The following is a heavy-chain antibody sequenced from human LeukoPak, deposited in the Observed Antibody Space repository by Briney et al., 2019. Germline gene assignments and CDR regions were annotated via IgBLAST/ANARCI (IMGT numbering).Heavy chain of an antibody. CDR1: GYTFTSYD. Sequence: GASVKVSCKASGYTFTSYDINWVRQATGQGLEWMGWMNPNSGNTGYAQKFQGRVTMTRNTSISTAYMELSSLRSEDTAVYYCARGYGDYGPYYYYYMDVWGKGTTVTISS. D-gene: IGHD4-17*01. CDR2: MNPNSGNT. V-gene: IGHV1-8*01. J-gene: IGHJ6*03. CDR3: ARGYGDYGPYYYYYMDV.